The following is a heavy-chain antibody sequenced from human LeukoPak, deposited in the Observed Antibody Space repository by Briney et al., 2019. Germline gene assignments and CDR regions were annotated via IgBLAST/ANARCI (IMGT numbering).Heavy chain of an antibody. CDR3: ARKPVLVVAATPGIGAFDL. CDR1: GGSISNTSYY. Sequence: SETLSLTCTVSGGSISNTSYYWVWIRQPPGKGLEWIGTVYYSGSTYYTPSLKRRVTISVDTSKNLFALSLNSVTAADAAVYYCARKPVLVVAATPGIGAFDLWGQGTMVTASS. J-gene: IGHJ3*01. CDR2: VYYSGST. D-gene: IGHD2-15*01. V-gene: IGHV4-39*06.